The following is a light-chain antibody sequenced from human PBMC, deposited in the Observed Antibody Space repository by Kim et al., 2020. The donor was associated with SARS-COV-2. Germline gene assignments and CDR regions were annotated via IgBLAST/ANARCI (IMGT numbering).Light chain of an antibody. CDR2: AAS. CDR1: QDIVNS. Sequence: ASIGDRVTITCRASQDIVNSLAWYQQKPGKVPQVLIYAASTLQSGVPSRFSGSGSGTEFTLTIASLQTEDVATYYCQKYNSAPWTFGPGTKVDIK. CDR3: QKYNSAPWT. J-gene: IGKJ1*01. V-gene: IGKV1-27*01.